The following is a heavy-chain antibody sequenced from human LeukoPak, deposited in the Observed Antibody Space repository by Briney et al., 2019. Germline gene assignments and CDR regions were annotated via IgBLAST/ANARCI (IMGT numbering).Heavy chain of an antibody. J-gene: IGHJ4*02. CDR1: GYSFTSYW. V-gene: IGHV5-51*01. D-gene: IGHD5-24*01. CDR2: INPADSDT. Sequence: PGESLKISCKASGYSFTSYWIAWVRQMLGKGLEWMGIINPADSDTRYSLSIQGQVTISADRSISTAYLQWSSLKASDTAMYYCARGEGGYNYAFWGQGTLVSVSS. CDR3: ARGEGGYNYAF.